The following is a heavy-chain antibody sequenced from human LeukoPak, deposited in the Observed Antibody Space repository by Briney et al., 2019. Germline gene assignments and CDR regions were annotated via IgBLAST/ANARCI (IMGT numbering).Heavy chain of an antibody. Sequence: GGALRVSCAAPGVSFDDYAIHWGRQAPGKGRWWGSLISGDGGSTFYADSVKGRFTISTDNSKNSLYLQMSSLRSEDTALYYCARESASSAWYASWGQATLVTVSS. V-gene: IGHV3-43*02. CDR1: GVSFDDYA. J-gene: IGHJ5*01. CDR2: ISGDGGST. D-gene: IGHD3-22*01. CDR3: ARESASSAWYAS.